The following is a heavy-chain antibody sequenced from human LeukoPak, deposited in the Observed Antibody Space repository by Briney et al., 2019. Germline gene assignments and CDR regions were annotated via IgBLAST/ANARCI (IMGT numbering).Heavy chain of an antibody. CDR1: GFTFSSYT. CDR3: AKDWEGLGEGIDY. Sequence: PGGSLRLSCAASGFTFSSYTMHWVRQAPGQGLEWVAVISYDGSNKYYADSVKGRFTISGDTSKNTLYLQMNSLRAEDTALYYCAKDWEGLGEGIDYWGQGTLVTVSS. D-gene: IGHD6-19*01. V-gene: IGHV3-30-3*01. CDR2: ISYDGSNK. J-gene: IGHJ4*02.